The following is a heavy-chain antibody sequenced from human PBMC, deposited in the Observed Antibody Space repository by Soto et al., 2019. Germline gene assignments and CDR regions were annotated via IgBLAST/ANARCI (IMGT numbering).Heavy chain of an antibody. Sequence: SETLSLTCAVYGGSFSGYSWTWIRQPPGAGLEWIGHMYHTGTTYYNPSLKSRATMSVDTSKNQFSLKLSSVTAADTAIYYCAKGINYYDSSGDSLFDPWGQGTLVTVSS. CDR1: GGSFSGYS. V-gene: IGHV4-34*01. CDR3: AKGINYYDSSGDSLFDP. CDR2: MYHTGTT. J-gene: IGHJ5*02. D-gene: IGHD3-22*01.